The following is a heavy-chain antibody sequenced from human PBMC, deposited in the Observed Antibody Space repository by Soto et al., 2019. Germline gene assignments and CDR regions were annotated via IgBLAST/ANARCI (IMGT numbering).Heavy chain of an antibody. CDR3: AFPYPQRGSGFLFSY. CDR2: IIPILGIA. J-gene: IGHJ4*02. V-gene: IGHV1-69*02. D-gene: IGHD2-21*01. Sequence: ASVKVSCKASGGTFSSYTISWVRQAPGQGLEWMGRIIPILGIANYAQKFQGRVTITADKSTSTAYMELSSLRSEDTAVYYCAFPYPQRGSGFLFSYWGQGTLVIVSA. CDR1: GGTFSSYT.